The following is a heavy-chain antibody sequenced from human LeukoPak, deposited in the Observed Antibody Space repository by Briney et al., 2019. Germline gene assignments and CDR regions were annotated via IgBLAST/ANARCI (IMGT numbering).Heavy chain of an antibody. CDR1: GYTFTSYG. V-gene: IGHV1-18*01. Sequence: ASVKVSCKASGYTFTSYGISWVRQAPGQGLEWMGWISAYNGNTNYAQKLQGRVTMTTDTSTSTAYMELRSLRSDDTAVYYCARDSVPYYYDSIVFDYWGQGTLVTVSS. CDR3: ARDSVPYYYDSIVFDY. CDR2: ISAYNGNT. J-gene: IGHJ4*02. D-gene: IGHD3-22*01.